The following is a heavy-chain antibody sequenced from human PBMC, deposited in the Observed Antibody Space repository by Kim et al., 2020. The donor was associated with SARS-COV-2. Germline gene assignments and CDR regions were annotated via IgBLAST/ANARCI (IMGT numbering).Heavy chain of an antibody. D-gene: IGHD2-2*02. Sequence: SETLSLTCAVYGGSFSGYYWSWIRQPPGKGMEWIGEINHSGSTNYNPSLKSRVTISVDTSKNQFSLKLSSVTAADTAVYYCARVRCSSTSCHKTYYYYGMDVWGQGTTVTVSS. CDR2: INHSGST. CDR3: ARVRCSSTSCHKTYYYYGMDV. J-gene: IGHJ6*02. V-gene: IGHV4-34*01. CDR1: GGSFSGYY.